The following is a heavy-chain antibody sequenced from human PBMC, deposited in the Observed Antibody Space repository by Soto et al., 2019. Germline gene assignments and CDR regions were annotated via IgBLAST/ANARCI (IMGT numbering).Heavy chain of an antibody. V-gene: IGHV3-48*02. Sequence: GGSLRLSCAASGFTFSSYSMNWVRQAPGKGLEWVSYISSSSSTIYYADSVKGRFTISRDNAKNSLYLQMNSLRDEDTAVYYCAREAYSGSYYGNFDYWGQGTLVTVSS. CDR3: AREAYSGSYYGNFDY. CDR1: GFTFSSYS. D-gene: IGHD1-26*01. CDR2: ISSSSSTI. J-gene: IGHJ4*02.